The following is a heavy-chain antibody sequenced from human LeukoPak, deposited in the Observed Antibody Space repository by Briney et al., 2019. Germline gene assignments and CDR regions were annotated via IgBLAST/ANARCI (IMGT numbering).Heavy chain of an antibody. Sequence: GGSLRLSCAASGFTFSSYGMHWVRQAPGKGLEWVSSISRSSSYIHCADSVKGRFTISRDNAKNSLYLQMNSLRAEDTAVYYCARDIGVITRDLNWFDPWGQGTLVTVSS. CDR1: GFTFSSYG. J-gene: IGHJ5*02. V-gene: IGHV3-21*01. D-gene: IGHD3-10*01. CDR3: ARDIGVITRDLNWFDP. CDR2: ISRSSSYI.